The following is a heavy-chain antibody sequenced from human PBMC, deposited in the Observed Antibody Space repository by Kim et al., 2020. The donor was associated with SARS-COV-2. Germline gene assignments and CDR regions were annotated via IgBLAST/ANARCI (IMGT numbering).Heavy chain of an antibody. D-gene: IGHD3-10*01. CDR2: IYHSGST. Sequence: SETLSLTCAVSGGSISSSNWWSWVRQPPGKGLEWIGEIYHSGSTNYNPSLKSRVTISVDKSKNQFSLKLSSVTAADTAVYYCARPLLWFGEFPGAFDIWGQGTMVTVSS. V-gene: IGHV4-4*02. J-gene: IGHJ3*02. CDR1: GGSISSSNW. CDR3: ARPLLWFGEFPGAFDI.